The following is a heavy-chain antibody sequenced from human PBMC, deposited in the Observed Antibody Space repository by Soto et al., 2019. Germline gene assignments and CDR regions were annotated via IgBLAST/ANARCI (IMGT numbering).Heavy chain of an antibody. CDR1: GGSFSGYY. J-gene: IGHJ5*02. CDR3: ARGSQSEYSSSNWFDP. D-gene: IGHD6-6*01. Sequence: SETLSLTCAVYGGSFSGYYWSWIRQPPGKGLEWIGEINHSGSTNYNPSLKSRVTISVDTSKNQFSLKLSSVTAADTAVYYCARGSQSEYSSSNWFDPWGQGTLVTVPQ. CDR2: INHSGST. V-gene: IGHV4-34*01.